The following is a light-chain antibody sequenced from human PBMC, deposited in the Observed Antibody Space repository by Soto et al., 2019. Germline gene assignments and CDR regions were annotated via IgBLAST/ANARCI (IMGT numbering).Light chain of an antibody. Sequence: EIVLMQSPGTLSLSPGERATLSCRASQSVSSNLAWYQQKPGQAPRLLIYGASTRATGIPARFSGSGSGTDFTLTISSLEPEDFAVYYCQQRSNWPLTFGGGTKVDIK. J-gene: IGKJ4*01. CDR3: QQRSNWPLT. CDR2: GAS. CDR1: QSVSSN. V-gene: IGKV3-11*01.